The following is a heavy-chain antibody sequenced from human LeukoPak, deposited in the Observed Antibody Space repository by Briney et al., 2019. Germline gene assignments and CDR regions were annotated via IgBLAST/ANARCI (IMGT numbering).Heavy chain of an antibody. CDR3: ARDTGYSYGHDY. Sequence: PSETLSLTCTVSGGSISSDDYYWSWIRQPPGKGLEWIGYIYYSGSTYYNPSLKSRVTISVDTSKNQFSLKLSSVTAADTAVYYCARDTGYSYGHDYWGQGTLVTVSS. CDR2: IYYSGST. V-gene: IGHV4-30-4*01. J-gene: IGHJ4*02. D-gene: IGHD5-18*01. CDR1: GGSISSDDYY.